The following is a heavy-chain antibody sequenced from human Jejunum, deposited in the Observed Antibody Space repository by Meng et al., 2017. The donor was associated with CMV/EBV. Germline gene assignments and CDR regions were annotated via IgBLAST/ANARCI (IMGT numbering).Heavy chain of an antibody. D-gene: IGHD3-10*01. CDR2: MNPKSGDI. J-gene: IGHJ6*02. CDR1: D. CDR3: GRGRFGARGSHYYYYGMDF. V-gene: IGHV1-8*01. Sequence: DINWVRQAPGQGLELMGWMNPKSGDIGYGERFQGRLTMTRDISKATFYMEMSGLRSEDTAVYYCGRGRFGARGSHYYYYGMDFWGQGTTVTVSS.